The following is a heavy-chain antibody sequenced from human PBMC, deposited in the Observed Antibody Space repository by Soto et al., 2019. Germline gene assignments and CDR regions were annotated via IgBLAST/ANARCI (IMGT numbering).Heavy chain of an antibody. CDR2: INPNSGGT. CDR1: GYTFTGYY. D-gene: IGHD6-13*01. V-gene: IGHV1-2*04. J-gene: IGHJ4*02. Sequence: ASVKVSCKASGYTFTGYYMHWVRQAPGQGLEWMGWINPNSGGTNYAQKFQGWVTMTRDTSISTAYMELSRLRSDDTAVYYCARAGYSNSWSLSYIDNWAQEILLTVSS. CDR3: ARAGYSNSWSLSYIDN.